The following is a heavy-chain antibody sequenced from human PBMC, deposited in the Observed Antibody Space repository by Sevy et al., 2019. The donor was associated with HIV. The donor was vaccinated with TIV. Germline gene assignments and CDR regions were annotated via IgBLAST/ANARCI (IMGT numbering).Heavy chain of an antibody. CDR1: GGSVSSGSYY. CDR2: IYYSGST. CDR3: AGGRRTWKAFDY. J-gene: IGHJ4*02. Sequence: SETLSLTCTVSGGSVSSGSYYWSWIRQPPGKGLEWIGYIYYSGSTNYNPSLKSRVTISVDTSKNQFSLKLSSVTAADTAVYYCAGGRRTWKAFDYWGQGTLVTVSS. D-gene: IGHD1-1*01. V-gene: IGHV4-61*01.